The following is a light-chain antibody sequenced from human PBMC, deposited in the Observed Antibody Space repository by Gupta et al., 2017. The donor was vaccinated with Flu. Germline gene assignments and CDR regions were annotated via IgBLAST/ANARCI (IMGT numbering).Light chain of an antibody. CDR1: NANIGTNN. J-gene: IGLJ3*02. CDR2: RTS. CDR3: QAWEETIRGVV. V-gene: IGLV1-47*01. Sequence: QSVLTQKPSTSETPVHMVVISWSGRNANIGTNNVFWYQQVPGTAPQLIICRTSERPSGVPDRISGSRSGNSASLAISGPRSEDEGEYYCQAWEETIRGVVFGGGTKLTV.